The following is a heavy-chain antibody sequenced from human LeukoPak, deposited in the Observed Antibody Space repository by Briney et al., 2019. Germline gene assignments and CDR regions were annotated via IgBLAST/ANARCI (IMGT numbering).Heavy chain of an antibody. V-gene: IGHV3-23*01. Sequence: PGGSLRLSCAASGFTFSSYAMSWVRQAPGKGLEWVSAVSGSGGSTYYADSVKGRFTISSDNSKHTLYLQINSLRAEDTALYYCAKDLDYYGSGTAQIDYWGQGTLVTVSS. J-gene: IGHJ4*02. D-gene: IGHD3-10*01. CDR3: AKDLDYYGSGTAQIDY. CDR1: GFTFSSYA. CDR2: VSGSGGST.